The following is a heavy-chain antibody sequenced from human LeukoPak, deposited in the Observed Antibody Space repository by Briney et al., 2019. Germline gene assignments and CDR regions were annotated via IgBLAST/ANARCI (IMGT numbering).Heavy chain of an antibody. CDR3: ARTEVYSGSYGYVDY. D-gene: IGHD1-26*01. CDR2: IYPGDSDT. V-gene: IGHV5-51*01. CDR1: GYSFTSYW. Sequence: GESLKISCKGSGYSFTSYWIAWVRQMPGKGLEWMGLIYPGDSDTRYSPSFQGHVTISADKSISTAYLQWSSLKASDTAMYYCARTEVYSGSYGYVDYWGQGTLVTVSS. J-gene: IGHJ4*02.